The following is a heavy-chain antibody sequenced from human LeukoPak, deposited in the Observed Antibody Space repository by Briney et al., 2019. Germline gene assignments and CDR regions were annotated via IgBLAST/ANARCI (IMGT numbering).Heavy chain of an antibody. CDR2: INPSGGST. D-gene: IGHD7-27*01. CDR1: GYTFTSYY. Sequence: ASVKVSCKASGYTFTSYYMHWVRQAPGQGLEWMGIINPSGGSTSYAQKFQGRVTMTIDTSTSTAYMELRSLRSDDTAVYYCARASFQLMILGMYADFDYWGQGTLVTVSS. CDR3: ARASFQLMILGMYADFDY. J-gene: IGHJ4*02. V-gene: IGHV1-46*01.